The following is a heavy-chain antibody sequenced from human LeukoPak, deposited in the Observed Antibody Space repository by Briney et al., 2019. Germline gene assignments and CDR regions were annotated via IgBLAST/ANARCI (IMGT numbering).Heavy chain of an antibody. Sequence: GESLKISCKGSGYSFTSYWIGWVRQMPGQGLERRVIIYPGDSDTRSSPSFQGQVTISADQSISTAYLQWSSLKASDTAMYYCARQRGSSWVFDYWGQGNLVTVSS. V-gene: IGHV5-51*01. CDR1: GYSFTSYW. D-gene: IGHD6-13*01. CDR2: IYPGDSDT. CDR3: ARQRGSSWVFDY. J-gene: IGHJ4*02.